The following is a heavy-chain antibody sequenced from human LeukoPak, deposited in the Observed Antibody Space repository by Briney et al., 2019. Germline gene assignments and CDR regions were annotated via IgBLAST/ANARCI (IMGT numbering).Heavy chain of an antibody. Sequence: GGSLRLSCAASGFTFSSYSMNWVRQAPGKGLEWVSFSSSSSSYIYYADSVKGRFTISRDNAKSSLYLQMNSLRAEDTAVYYCARMTTNDYWGQGTLVTVSS. J-gene: IGHJ4*02. CDR2: SSSSSSYI. D-gene: IGHD1-1*01. CDR3: ARMTTNDY. CDR1: GFTFSSYS. V-gene: IGHV3-21*01.